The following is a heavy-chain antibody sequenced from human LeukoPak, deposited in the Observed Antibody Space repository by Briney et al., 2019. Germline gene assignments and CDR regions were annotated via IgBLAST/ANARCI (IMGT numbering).Heavy chain of an antibody. CDR3: ALDEGRAVANY. D-gene: IGHD6-19*01. CDR2: INSDGSST. J-gene: IGHJ4*02. Sequence: PGGSLRLSCAASGFTFSSYWMHWVRQAPGKGLVWVSRINSDGSSTTYADSVEGRFTISSDNAKNTLYLQMNGLRAEDTAVYYCALDEGRAVANYWGQGTLVTASS. CDR1: GFTFSSYW. V-gene: IGHV3-74*01.